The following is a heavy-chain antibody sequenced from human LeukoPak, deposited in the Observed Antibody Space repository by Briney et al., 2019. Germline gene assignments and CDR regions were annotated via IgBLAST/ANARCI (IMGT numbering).Heavy chain of an antibody. D-gene: IGHD6-19*01. J-gene: IGHJ4*02. CDR3: ARDLVGSGRPFDY. V-gene: IGHV4-4*07. Sequence: PSETLSLTCIVSGGSISSYFWSWIRQPAGKGLEWIGRIYSSGSTNYNPFLKSRVTMSVDTSKNQFSLKLNSVTAADTAVYYCARDLVGSGRPFDYWGQGTLVTVSS. CDR1: GGSISSYF. CDR2: IYSSGST.